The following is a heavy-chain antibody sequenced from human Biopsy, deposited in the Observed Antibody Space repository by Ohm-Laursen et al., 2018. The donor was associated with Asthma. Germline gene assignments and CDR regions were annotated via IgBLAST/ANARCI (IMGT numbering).Heavy chain of an antibody. CDR1: GFTFSNYG. J-gene: IGHJ6*02. CDR2: ISFDGSNK. D-gene: IGHD2-21*02. Sequence: SLRLSCSASGFTFSNYGMHWVRQAPGKGLDWVAVISFDGSNKNYTDSVKGRFTISRDNSRNTVYLQMSSLRAEDTAVYYCASYEVVTAILPMDVWGQGTTVTVSS. CDR3: ASYEVVTAILPMDV. V-gene: IGHV3-30*03.